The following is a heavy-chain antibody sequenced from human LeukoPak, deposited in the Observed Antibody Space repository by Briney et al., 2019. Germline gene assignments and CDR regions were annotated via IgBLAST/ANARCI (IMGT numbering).Heavy chain of an antibody. D-gene: IGHD3-10*01. Sequence: GRSLRLSCAASGFTFSSYGMHWVRQAPGKGLEWVAVISYDGSNKYYADSVKGRFTISRDNSKNTLYLQMNSLRDEDTAVYYCAKGSSPYGSGSYHPYYYYGMDVWGQGTTVTVFS. J-gene: IGHJ6*02. CDR2: ISYDGSNK. V-gene: IGHV3-30*18. CDR3: AKGSSPYGSGSYHPYYYYGMDV. CDR1: GFTFSSYG.